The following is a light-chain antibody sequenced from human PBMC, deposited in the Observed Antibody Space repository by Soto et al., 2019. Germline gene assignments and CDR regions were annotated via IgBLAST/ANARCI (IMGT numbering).Light chain of an antibody. Sequence: DIQMTQSPSSLSASVGDRVTITCRASQSISSYLNWYQQKPGKAPKLLIYAASSLQSGVPSRLSGSGSGTDFTLTISSLQPEDFATYYCQHSYSNLKYTFGQGTKLEIK. J-gene: IGKJ2*01. CDR3: QHSYSNLKYT. CDR1: QSISSY. V-gene: IGKV1-39*01. CDR2: AAS.